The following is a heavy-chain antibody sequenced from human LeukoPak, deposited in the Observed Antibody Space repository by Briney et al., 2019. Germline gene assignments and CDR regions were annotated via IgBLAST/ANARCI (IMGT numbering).Heavy chain of an antibody. V-gene: IGHV4-59*01. D-gene: IGHD3-10*01. J-gene: IGHJ5*02. CDR2: IYYSGST. Sequence: SETLSLTCTVSGGSISSYYWSWIRQPPGKGLEWIGYIYYSGSTNYNPSLKSRVTISVDTSKNQFSLELSSVTAADTAVYYCAAAGVYYYGSGSYLNWFDPWGQGTLVTVSS. CDR3: AAAGVYYYGSGSYLNWFDP. CDR1: GGSISSYY.